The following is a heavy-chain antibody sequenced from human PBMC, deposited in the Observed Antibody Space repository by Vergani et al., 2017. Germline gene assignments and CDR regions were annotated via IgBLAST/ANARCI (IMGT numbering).Heavy chain of an antibody. CDR1: GGTFSSYA. Sequence: QVQLVQSGAEVKKPGSSVKVSCKASGGTFSSYAISWVRQAPGQGLEWMGRIIAYNGNTNYAQKLQGRVTMTTDTSTSTAYMELRSLRSEETAVDYWAGGVHMVRGVSYGMDVWGQGTTVTVSS. V-gene: IGHV1-18*01. D-gene: IGHD3-10*01. CDR3: AGGVHMVRGVSYGMDV. CDR2: IIAYNGNT. J-gene: IGHJ6*02.